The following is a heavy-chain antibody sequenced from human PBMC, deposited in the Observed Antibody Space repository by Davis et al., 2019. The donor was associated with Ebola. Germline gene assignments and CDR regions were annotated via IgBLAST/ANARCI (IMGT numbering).Heavy chain of an antibody. CDR2: IYPGDSDT. CDR3: ARSDPNGYYYGIDV. J-gene: IGHJ6*02. CDR1: GYDFTRHW. D-gene: IGHD2-21*02. Sequence: GGSLRLSCEGSGYDFTRHWIGWVRQTPGKGLEWMAMIYPGDSDTRYSPFFQGQVTLSADKSSSTAFLQWRSLKASDSATYYCARSDPNGYYYGIDVWGQGTQVSVSS. V-gene: IGHV5-51*01.